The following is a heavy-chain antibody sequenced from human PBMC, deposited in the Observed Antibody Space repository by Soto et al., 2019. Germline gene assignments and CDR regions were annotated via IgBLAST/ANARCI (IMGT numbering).Heavy chain of an antibody. CDR1: GYTLTELS. J-gene: IGHJ5*02. CDR3: ARASSKVTIFGVVIVLDNWFDP. Sequence: ASVKVSCKVSGYTLTELSMHWVRQAPGKGLEWMGIFNPIGGRTIYAQKFQGRVTMTRDTSTSTVYMELSSLRSEDTAVYYCARASSKVTIFGVVIVLDNWFDPWGQGTLVTVSS. V-gene: IGHV1-24*01. D-gene: IGHD3-3*01. CDR2: FNPIGGRT.